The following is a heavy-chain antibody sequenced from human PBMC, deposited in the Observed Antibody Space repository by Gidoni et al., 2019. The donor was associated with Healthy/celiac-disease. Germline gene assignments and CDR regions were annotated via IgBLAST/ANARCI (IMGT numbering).Heavy chain of an antibody. D-gene: IGHD3-22*01. Sequence: QLQLQESGPGLVKPSETLSLTCTVSGCSISSSSYYWGWIRQPPGKGLEWIGSIYYSGSTYYNPSLKSRVTISVDTSKNQFSLKLSSVTAADTAVYYCARDHPPTRNYYDSSGYPPDAFDIWGQGTMVTVSS. J-gene: IGHJ3*02. CDR1: GCSISSSSYY. CDR2: IYYSGST. V-gene: IGHV4-39*07. CDR3: ARDHPPTRNYYDSSGYPPDAFDI.